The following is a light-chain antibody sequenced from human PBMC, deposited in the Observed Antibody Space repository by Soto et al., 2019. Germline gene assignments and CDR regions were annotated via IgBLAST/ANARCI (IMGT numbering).Light chain of an antibody. V-gene: IGLV2-14*01. J-gene: IGLJ1*01. CDR2: GVN. CDR3: SSYTTSSALQV. CDR1: STDIGYHTY. Sequence: QSVLTQPASVSGSPGQSITISCTGTSTDIGYHTYVSWYQQHPGKAPKLMIYGVNNRPSGVSNRFSGSKSGNTASLTISGLQADDEADYYCSSYTTSSALQVFGTGTKVTVL.